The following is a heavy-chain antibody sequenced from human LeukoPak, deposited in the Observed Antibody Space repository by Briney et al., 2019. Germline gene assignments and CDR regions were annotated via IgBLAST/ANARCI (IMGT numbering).Heavy chain of an antibody. J-gene: IGHJ4*02. V-gene: IGHV3-73*01. Sequence: PGGSLRLSCAASGFTFSGSAMHWVRQASGKGLEWVGRIRSKTNSYATACAASVKGRFTISRDDSKNTAYLQMNSLKTEDTAVYYCTRLRWELLGGHDYWGQGTLVTVSS. CDR2: IRSKTNSYAT. CDR1: GFTFSGSA. CDR3: TRLRWELLGGHDY. D-gene: IGHD1-26*01.